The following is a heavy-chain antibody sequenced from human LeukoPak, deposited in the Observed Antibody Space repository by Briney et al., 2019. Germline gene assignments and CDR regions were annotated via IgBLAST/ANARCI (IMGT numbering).Heavy chain of an antibody. CDR3: ARAEVKDY. CDR1: GFTFSSCV. V-gene: IGHV3-21*01. CDR2: ITSPSNYI. J-gene: IGHJ4*02. Sequence: SGGSLRLSCAASGFTFSSCVMSWVRQAPGKGLEWVSLITSPSNYIYYADSVKGRFTISRDNAKNSLYLQMNSLRVEDTAIYYCARAEVKDYWGLGTLVAVSS.